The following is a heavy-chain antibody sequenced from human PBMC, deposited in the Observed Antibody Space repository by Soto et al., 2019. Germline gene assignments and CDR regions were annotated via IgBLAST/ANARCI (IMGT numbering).Heavy chain of an antibody. Sequence: ASVKVSCKASGGTFSSYAISWVRKAPGHGLEWMGIINPSGGSTRFAQTFQGRITMTRDTSTSTVYMELRSLRSEDTAIYYCARSSAGVFGIIIDGSNWLAPWGQGSLVTVS. J-gene: IGHJ5*02. CDR2: INPSGGST. D-gene: IGHD3-16*02. CDR3: ARSSAGVFGIIIDGSNWLAP. V-gene: IGHV1-46*01. CDR1: GGTFSSYA.